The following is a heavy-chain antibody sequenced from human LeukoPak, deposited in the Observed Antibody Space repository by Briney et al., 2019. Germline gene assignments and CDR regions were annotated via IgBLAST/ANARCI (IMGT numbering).Heavy chain of an antibody. CDR1: GYIYSSFG. V-gene: IGHV1-18*01. Sequence: ASVKVSCKASGYIYSSFGMSWVRQAPGQGLEWMGWVSGHSGKTQYAQKFQDRVTMTTNTSTGTAYMELRSLRPDDTAVYYCARDEGWEVPYYFDYWGQGTLITVSS. J-gene: IGHJ4*01. D-gene: IGHD1-26*01. CDR3: ARDEGWEVPYYFDY. CDR2: VSGHSGKT.